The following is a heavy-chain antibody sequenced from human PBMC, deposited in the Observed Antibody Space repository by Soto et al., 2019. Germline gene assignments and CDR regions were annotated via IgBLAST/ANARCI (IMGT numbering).Heavy chain of an antibody. D-gene: IGHD2-15*01. CDR1: GGSISSYY. Sequence: SETLSLTCTVSGGSISSYYWSWIRQPPGKGLERIGYIYYSGSTNYNPSLKSRVTISVDTSKNQFSLKLSSVTAADTAVYYCARNVDCSGGSCDWFDPWGQGTLVTVSS. CDR3: ARNVDCSGGSCDWFDP. J-gene: IGHJ5*02. V-gene: IGHV4-59*01. CDR2: IYYSGST.